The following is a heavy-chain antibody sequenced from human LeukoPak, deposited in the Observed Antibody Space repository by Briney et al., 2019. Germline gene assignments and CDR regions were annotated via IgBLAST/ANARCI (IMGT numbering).Heavy chain of an antibody. D-gene: IGHD3-3*01. V-gene: IGHV1-69*05. CDR1: GGTFSSYA. Sequence: GASVKVSCKASGGTFSSYAISWVRQAPGQGLEWMGGIIPIFGTANYAQKFQGRVTITTDESTSTAYMELSSLRSEDTAAYYCARDMRELEWDTAVGGFDPWGQGTLVTVSS. J-gene: IGHJ5*02. CDR2: IIPIFGTA. CDR3: ARDMRELEWDTAVGGFDP.